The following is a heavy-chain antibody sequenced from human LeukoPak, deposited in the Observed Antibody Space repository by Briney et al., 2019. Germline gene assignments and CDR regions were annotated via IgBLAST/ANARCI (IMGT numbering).Heavy chain of an antibody. CDR2: SSAYNGNT. V-gene: IGHV1-18*01. CDR1: GYTFTSCG. Sequence: ASVKVSCKASGYTFTSCGISWVRQAPGQGLEWMGWSSAYNGNTNYAQKLQGRVTMTTDTSTSTAYMELRSLRSDDTAVYYCARVPLRRGMVRGGFSDNFDYWGQGTLVTVSS. CDR3: ARVPLRRGMVRGGFSDNFDY. D-gene: IGHD3-10*01. J-gene: IGHJ4*02.